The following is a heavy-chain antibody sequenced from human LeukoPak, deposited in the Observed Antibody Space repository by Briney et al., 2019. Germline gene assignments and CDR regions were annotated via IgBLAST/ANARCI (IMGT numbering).Heavy chain of an antibody. D-gene: IGHD6-13*01. CDR2: ISGSAGNT. Sequence: PGGSLRLSCAGSGFTFSTYAMSWVRQAPGKGVEWVSAISGSAGNTYYADSVKGRFTISRDNSKNTVYLQTNSLRAEDTAVYYCARDGGNSWDYWGQGTLVTVSS. V-gene: IGHV3-23*01. J-gene: IGHJ4*02. CDR3: ARDGGNSWDY. CDR1: GFTFSTYA.